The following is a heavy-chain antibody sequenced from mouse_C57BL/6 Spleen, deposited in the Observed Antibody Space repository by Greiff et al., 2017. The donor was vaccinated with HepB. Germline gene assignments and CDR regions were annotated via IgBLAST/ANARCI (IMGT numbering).Heavy chain of an antibody. D-gene: IGHD2-5*01. V-gene: IGHV1-69*01. CDR2: IDPSDSYT. CDR3: ARGDYSNYPAWFAY. CDR1: GYTFTSYW. J-gene: IGHJ3*01. Sequence: VQLQQSGAELVMPGASVKLSCKASGYTFTSYWMHWVKQRPGQGLEWIGEIDPSDSYTNYNQKFKGKSTLTVDKSSSTAYMQLSSLTSEDSAVYYCARGDYSNYPAWFAYWGQGTLVTVSA.